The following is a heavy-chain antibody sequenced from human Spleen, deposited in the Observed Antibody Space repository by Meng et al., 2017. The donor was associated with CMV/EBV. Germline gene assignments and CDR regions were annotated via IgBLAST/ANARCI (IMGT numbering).Heavy chain of an antibody. V-gene: IGHV1-2*02. J-gene: IGHJ5*02. CDR2: INPNSGGT. Sequence: ASVKVSCKASGYTFIGYDLHWVRQAPGQGLEWMGWINPNSGGTNYAQKFQGRVTMTRDTSISTAYMELSRLRSDDTAVYYCAGTDYDILTGYYEGFDPWGQGTLVTVSS. D-gene: IGHD3-9*01. CDR3: AGTDYDILTGYYEGFDP. CDR1: GYTFIGYD.